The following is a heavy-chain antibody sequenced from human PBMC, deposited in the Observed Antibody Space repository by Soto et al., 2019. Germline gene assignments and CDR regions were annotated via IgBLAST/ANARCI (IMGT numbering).Heavy chain of an antibody. Sequence: SETLSLTCTVSGGSISSSSYYWGWIRQPPGKGLEWIGSIYYSGSTYYNPTLKSRVTISVDTSKNQFSLKLSSVTAADTAVYYCARHIYGDYFDYWGQGTLVTVSS. CDR2: IYYSGST. CDR1: GGSISSSSYY. D-gene: IGHD4-17*01. V-gene: IGHV4-39*01. CDR3: ARHIYGDYFDY. J-gene: IGHJ4*02.